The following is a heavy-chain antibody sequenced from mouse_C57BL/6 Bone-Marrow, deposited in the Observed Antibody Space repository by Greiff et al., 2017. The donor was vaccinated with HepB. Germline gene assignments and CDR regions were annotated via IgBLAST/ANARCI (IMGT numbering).Heavy chain of an antibody. J-gene: IGHJ2*01. V-gene: IGHV1-42*01. Sequence: EVQLQQSGPELVKPGASVKISCKASGYSFTGYYMNWVKQSPEKSLEWIGEINPSTGGTTYNQKFKAKATLTVDKSSSTAYMQLKSLTSEDSAVYYCARRGVAPHFDYWGQGTTLTVSS. CDR2: INPSTGGT. CDR3: ARRGVAPHFDY. CDR1: GYSFTGYY. D-gene: IGHD1-1*01.